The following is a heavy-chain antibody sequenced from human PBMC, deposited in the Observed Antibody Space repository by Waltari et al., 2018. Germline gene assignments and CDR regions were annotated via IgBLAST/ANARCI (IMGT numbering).Heavy chain of an antibody. CDR1: GYTFTGYH. Sequence: QVQLVQSGAEVKKPGASVKVSCKASGYTFTGYHMHWVRQAPGQGLEWMGWINPHSGDTNYAQNFQGRVTMTRDTSIGTAYMEVNTLTSDDTAVYYCAVNRFWSGYDTPNDYWGQGTLVTVSS. CDR3: AVNRFWSGYDTPNDY. V-gene: IGHV1-2*02. D-gene: IGHD3-3*01. CDR2: INPHSGDT. J-gene: IGHJ4*02.